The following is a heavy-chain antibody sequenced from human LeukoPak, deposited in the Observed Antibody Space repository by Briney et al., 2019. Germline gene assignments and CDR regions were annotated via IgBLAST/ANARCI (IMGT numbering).Heavy chain of an antibody. Sequence: GGSLRLSCAASGFTFSSYDMNWVRQAPGKGLEWVSGISGSGGSTYYADSVKGRFTISRDNSKNTLYLQMNSLRAEDTAVYYCAKEMIAVAGLDYWGQGTLVTVSS. D-gene: IGHD6-19*01. CDR3: AKEMIAVAGLDY. V-gene: IGHV3-23*01. J-gene: IGHJ4*02. CDR1: GFTFSSYD. CDR2: ISGSGGST.